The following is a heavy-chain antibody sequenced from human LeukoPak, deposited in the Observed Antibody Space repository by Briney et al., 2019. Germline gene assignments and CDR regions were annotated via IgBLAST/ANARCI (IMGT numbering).Heavy chain of an antibody. CDR2: INHSGST. CDR3: AREGCSSTSCYVLQFDP. CDR1: GGSFSGCY. J-gene: IGHJ5*02. D-gene: IGHD2-2*01. V-gene: IGHV4-34*01. Sequence: SETLSLTCAVYGGSFSGCYWSWIRQPPGKGLEWIGEINHSGSTNYNPSLKSRVTISVDTSKNQFSLKLSSVTAADTAVYYCAREGCSSTSCYVLQFDPWGQGTLVTVSS.